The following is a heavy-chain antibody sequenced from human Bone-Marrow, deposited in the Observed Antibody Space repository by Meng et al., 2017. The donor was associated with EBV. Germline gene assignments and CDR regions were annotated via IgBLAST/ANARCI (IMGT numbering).Heavy chain of an antibody. CDR3: AKDPAYSSSWYFDS. CDR1: GFNFKSYA. J-gene: IGHJ4*02. Sequence: EVQLLESGGGLVQPGGSLSLSCAASGFNFKSYAMSWVRQAPGKGLEWVAIISGSGGSRFYADSVEGRFTISRDNSKEMLYLQMNSLRAEDTAIYYCAKDPAYSSSWYFDSWGQGILVTVSS. CDR2: ISGSGGSR. D-gene: IGHD6-13*01. V-gene: IGHV3-23*01.